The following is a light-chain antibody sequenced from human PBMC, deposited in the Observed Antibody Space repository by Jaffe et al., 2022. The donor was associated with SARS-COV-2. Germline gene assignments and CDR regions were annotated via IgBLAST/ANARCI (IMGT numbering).Light chain of an antibody. CDR2: DAS. Sequence: EIVLTQSPATLSLSPGEGATLSCRASQSVSSYLAWYQQKPGQAPRLLIYDASNRVTGIPARFSGSGSGTDFTLTISSLEPEDFAVYFCQQRINWPLTFGGGTKVEIK. CDR3: QQRINWPLT. J-gene: IGKJ4*01. V-gene: IGKV3-11*01. CDR1: QSVSSY.